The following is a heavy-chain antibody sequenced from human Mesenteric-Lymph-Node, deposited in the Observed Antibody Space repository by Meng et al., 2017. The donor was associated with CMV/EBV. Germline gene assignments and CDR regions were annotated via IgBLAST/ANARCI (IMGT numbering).Heavy chain of an antibody. Sequence: GESLKISCAASGFTFSSYGMHWVRQAPGKGLEWVAVIWYDGSNKYYADSVKGRFTISRDNSKNTLYLQMNSLRAEDTAVYYCAKGGDYYYGMDVWGQGTTVTVSS. CDR3: AKGGDYYYGMDV. CDR1: GFTFSSYG. J-gene: IGHJ6*02. V-gene: IGHV3-33*06. CDR2: IWYDGSNK.